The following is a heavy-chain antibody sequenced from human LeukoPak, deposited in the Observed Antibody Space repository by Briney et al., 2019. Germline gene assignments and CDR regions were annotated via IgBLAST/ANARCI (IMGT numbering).Heavy chain of an antibody. J-gene: IGHJ3*02. CDR1: GFTFDDYG. CDR2: INWNGGST. V-gene: IGHV3-20*04. Sequence: GGSLRLSCAASGFTFDDYGMSWVRQAPGKGLEWVSGINWNGGSTGYADSVKGRFTISRDNAKNSLYLQMNSLRAEDTALYYCTRRYNYDSSGYYYVRDAFDIWGQGTMVTVSS. CDR3: TRRYNYDSSGYYYVRDAFDI. D-gene: IGHD3-22*01.